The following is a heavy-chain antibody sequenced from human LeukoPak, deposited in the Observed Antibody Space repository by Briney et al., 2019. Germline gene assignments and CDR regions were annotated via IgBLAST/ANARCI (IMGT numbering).Heavy chain of an antibody. D-gene: IGHD5/OR15-5a*01. J-gene: IGHJ4*02. V-gene: IGHV3-7*05. Sequence: GGSLRLSCAASGFTFSSSWMSWDRQAPGKGLEWVANIKHDGSEEFYVDSLRGRFTISRDNSKNSLYLQMNSLRTEDTAFYYCTKDIGERGYSVHWGQGTLVTVSS. CDR1: GFTFSSSW. CDR3: TKDIGERGYSVH. CDR2: IKHDGSEE.